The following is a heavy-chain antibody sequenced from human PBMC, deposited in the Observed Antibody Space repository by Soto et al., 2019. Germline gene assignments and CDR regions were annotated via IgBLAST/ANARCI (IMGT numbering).Heavy chain of an antibody. Sequence: GGSLRLSCAASGFTFSNSDLAWVRQTAGEGLKYVSVITGNGASKNYADSVKGRFIISRDNSKNTLYLQMNSLRAEDTAIYYCATSHGGQWGQGALVTVSS. J-gene: IGHJ4*02. CDR1: GFTFSNSD. CDR2: ITGNGASK. CDR3: ATSHGGQ. V-gene: IGHV3-23*01. D-gene: IGHD3-10*01.